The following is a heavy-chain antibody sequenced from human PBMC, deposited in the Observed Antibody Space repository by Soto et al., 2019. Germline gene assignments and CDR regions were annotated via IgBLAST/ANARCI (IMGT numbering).Heavy chain of an antibody. CDR2: IKQDGSEK. Sequence: GGSLRLSCAASGFTFSSYWMSWVRQAPGKGLEWVANIKQDGSEKYYVDSVKGRFTISRDNAKNSLYLQMNSLRAEDTAVYYCARDFSFPPAATSTFDYWGKGTLVTVSS. CDR3: ARDFSFPPAATSTFDY. CDR1: GFTFSSYW. V-gene: IGHV3-7*01. J-gene: IGHJ4*02. D-gene: IGHD2-2*01.